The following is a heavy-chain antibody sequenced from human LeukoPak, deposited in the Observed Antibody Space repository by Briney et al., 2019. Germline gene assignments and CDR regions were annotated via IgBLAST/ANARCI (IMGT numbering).Heavy chain of an antibody. CDR2: INPNSGGT. CDR3: AGDRRTSVRGVSPHDY. CDR1: GYTFTGYY. J-gene: IGHJ4*02. Sequence: GASVKVSCKASGYTFTGYYMHWVRQAPGQGLEWMGWINPNSGGTNYAQKFQGRVTMTRDTSISTAYMELSRLRSDDTAVYYCAGDRRTSVRGVSPHDYWGQGTLVTVSS. V-gene: IGHV1-2*02. D-gene: IGHD3-10*01.